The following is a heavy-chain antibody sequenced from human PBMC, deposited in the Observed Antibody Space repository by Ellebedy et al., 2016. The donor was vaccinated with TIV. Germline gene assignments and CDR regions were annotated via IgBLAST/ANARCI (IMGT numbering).Heavy chain of an antibody. Sequence: PGGSLRLSCAASGFTFSNYAMSWVRQAPGKGLEWVSAISGSGGTTYYADSVKGRFTISRDKSKNTLSLQMNSLRAEDTAVYYCARGVLSGYWGQGTLVTVSS. CDR2: ISGSGGTT. CDR3: ARGVLSGY. V-gene: IGHV3-23*01. CDR1: GFTFSNYA. J-gene: IGHJ4*02. D-gene: IGHD2/OR15-2a*01.